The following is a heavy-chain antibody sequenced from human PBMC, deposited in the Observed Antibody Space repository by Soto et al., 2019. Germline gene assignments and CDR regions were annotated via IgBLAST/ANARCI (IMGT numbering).Heavy chain of an antibody. J-gene: IGHJ4*02. CDR1: GFTFSSYA. D-gene: IGHD3-10*01. CDR3: ARDWVRGVGNRSF. Sequence: GGSLRLSCAASGFTFSSYAMHWVRQAPGKGLEWVAVISYDGSNKYYADSVKGRFTISRDNSKNTLYLQMNSLRAEDTAVYYCARDWVRGVGNRSFWGQGTLVTVSS. V-gene: IGHV3-30-3*01. CDR2: ISYDGSNK.